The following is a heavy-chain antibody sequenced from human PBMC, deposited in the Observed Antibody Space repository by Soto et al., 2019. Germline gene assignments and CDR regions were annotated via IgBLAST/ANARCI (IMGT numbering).Heavy chain of an antibody. J-gene: IGHJ1*01. V-gene: IGHV3-23*01. CDR3: AKGADYLLSNGNDLEYFQY. CDR2: ISGSGANT. CDR1: GFTFSSYA. Sequence: EVQLLESGGGLVQPGGSLRLSCAASGFTFSSYAMIWVRQAPGKGLEWVSAISGSGANTHYADSVKGRFTISTDNSKNTVYLQVNSLRVDDTAVYHCAKGADYLLSNGNDLEYFQYWGQGTLVTVCS. D-gene: IGHD3-22*01.